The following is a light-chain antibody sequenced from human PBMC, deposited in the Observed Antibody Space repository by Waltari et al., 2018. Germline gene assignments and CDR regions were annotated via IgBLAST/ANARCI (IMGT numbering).Light chain of an antibody. V-gene: IGLV3-9*01. CDR1: NIGSKN. Sequence: SYELTQPLSVSVALGQTARMTCGGNNIGSKNVHWYQQKPGQAPVLVSPRDSNRPAGIPERFSGSNSGNTATLTISRAQAGDEADFYCQVWDSNTAVFGGGTKLTVL. J-gene: IGLJ2*01. CDR3: QVWDSNTAV. CDR2: RDS.